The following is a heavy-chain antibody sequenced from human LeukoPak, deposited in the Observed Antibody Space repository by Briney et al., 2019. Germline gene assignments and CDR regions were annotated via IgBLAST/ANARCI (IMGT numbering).Heavy chain of an antibody. CDR1: GYRSNSYG. Sequence: ASVKVSCKTSGYRSNSYGITWVRQVAGQGLEWMGWISAHHGQTEYAPKLQDRVTMTTDTYTNTAYMELRGLRSDDTAVYYCAGSLGYCTSNLCYLKYWGQGPLVTVSS. CDR2: ISAHHGQT. D-gene: IGHD2-2*01. CDR3: AGSLGYCTSNLCYLKY. V-gene: IGHV1-18*01. J-gene: IGHJ4*02.